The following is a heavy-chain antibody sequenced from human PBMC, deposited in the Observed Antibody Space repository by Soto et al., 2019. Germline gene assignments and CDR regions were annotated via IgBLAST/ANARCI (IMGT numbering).Heavy chain of an antibody. CDR2: IYSGGST. J-gene: IGHJ4*02. V-gene: IGHV3-53*01. Sequence: SWVRQDPGKGLEWVSVIYSGGSTFYADSVKGRFTISRDNSNIKVSLEMNNLRAEDTAVYYCARDVTGYFNYRGKGALVTVS. CDR3: ARDVTGYFNY.